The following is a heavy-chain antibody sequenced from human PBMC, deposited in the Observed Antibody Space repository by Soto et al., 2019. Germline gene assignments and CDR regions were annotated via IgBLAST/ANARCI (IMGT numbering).Heavy chain of an antibody. J-gene: IGHJ4*02. D-gene: IGHD3-9*01. Sequence: QVQLGQSGAEVKKPGSSVKVSCKASGGTFSSYTISWVRQAPGQGLEWMGRIIPILGIANYAQKFQGRVTITADKSTSTAYMELSSLRSEDTAVYYCASRLRYFDWLPKNGDDYWGQGTLVTVSS. CDR2: IIPILGIA. V-gene: IGHV1-69*02. CDR1: GGTFSSYT. CDR3: ASRLRYFDWLPKNGDDY.